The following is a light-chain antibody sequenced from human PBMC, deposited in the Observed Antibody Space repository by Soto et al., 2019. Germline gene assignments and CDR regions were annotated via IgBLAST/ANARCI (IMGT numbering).Light chain of an antibody. CDR1: QSLLHSNGYNY. CDR3: MQALQTPST. V-gene: IGKV2-28*01. J-gene: IGKJ1*01. CDR2: LGS. Sequence: DIVMTQSPLSLPVTPGEPASISCRSSQSLLHSNGYNYLHWYLQKPGQSPQLLIYLGSNRASGVPDRFSCSGSGTDFTLKISRVEAEDVGVYYCMQALQTPSTFGQGTKVEIK.